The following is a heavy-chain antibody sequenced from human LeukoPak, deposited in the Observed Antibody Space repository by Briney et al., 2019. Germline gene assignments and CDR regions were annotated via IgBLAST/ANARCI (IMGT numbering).Heavy chain of an antibody. D-gene: IGHD3-3*01. J-gene: IGHJ4*02. V-gene: IGHV3-23*01. Sequence: GGSLRLSCAASGFTFSSYAMIWVRQAPGKGLEWVSAISGSGGSTYYADSVKGRFTISRDNSKNTLYLQMNSLRAEDTAVYYCAKPYYDFWSGWDWGQGTLVTVSS. CDR3: AKPYYDFWSGWD. CDR2: ISGSGGST. CDR1: GFTFSSYA.